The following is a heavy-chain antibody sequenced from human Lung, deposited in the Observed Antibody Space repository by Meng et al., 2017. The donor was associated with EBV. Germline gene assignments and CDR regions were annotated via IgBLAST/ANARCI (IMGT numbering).Heavy chain of an antibody. Sequence: QGPLGQAGAEVKKPGSSVKVPCKTSGGSFSTYTFSWVRQAPRQGLEWMGGLIPVLNKAKSAPRFQDRVTFTADETTTTAYMELSSLTFEDTAVYFCARGRGNQPLFDFWGQGTLVTVSS. J-gene: IGHJ4*02. CDR1: GGSFSTYT. CDR3: ARGRGNQPLFDF. V-gene: IGHV1-69*10. CDR2: LIPVLNKA. D-gene: IGHD2/OR15-2a*01.